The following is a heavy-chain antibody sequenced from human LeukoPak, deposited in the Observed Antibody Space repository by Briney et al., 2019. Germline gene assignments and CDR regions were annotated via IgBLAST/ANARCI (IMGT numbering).Heavy chain of an antibody. CDR3: APVRLLQNWFDP. D-gene: IGHD2-15*01. Sequence: PSETLSLTCAVYGGSFSAYYWSWIRQPPGEGLEWTGEISHSGTTNYNPSLKSRVTISVDTPKNQFSLNLNSVTAADTAVYYCAPVRLLQNWFDPWGHGTLVTVSS. V-gene: IGHV4-34*01. CDR2: ISHSGTT. J-gene: IGHJ5*02. CDR1: GGSFSAYY.